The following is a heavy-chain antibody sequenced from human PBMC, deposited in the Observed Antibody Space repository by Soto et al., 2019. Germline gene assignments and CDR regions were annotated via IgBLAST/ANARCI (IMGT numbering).Heavy chain of an antibody. V-gene: IGHV4-39*01. J-gene: IGHJ6*02. D-gene: IGHD6-19*01. CDR2: IYYSGST. CDR1: GGSISSSSYY. CDR3: ARRRMESSGWYPPALNYYGMDV. Sequence: KPSETLSLTCTVSGGSISSSSYYWGWIRQPPGKGLEWIGSIYYSGSTYYNPSLKSRVTISVDTSKNQFSLKLSSVTAADTAVYYCARRRMESSGWYPPALNYYGMDVWGQGTTVTVSS.